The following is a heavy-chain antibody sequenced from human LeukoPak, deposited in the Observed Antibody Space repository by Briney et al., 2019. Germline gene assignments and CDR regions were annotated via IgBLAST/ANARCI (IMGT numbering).Heavy chain of an antibody. V-gene: IGHV3-74*01. D-gene: IGHD5-18*01. J-gene: IGHJ4*02. CDR1: GFTCVSYW. CDR3: ARDAPGNTALDY. Sequence: GGSLRLXCAASGFTCVSYWMHWVRRAPGKGLVSVSRINGYGSSTDFADSVKGRFTISRDNAKNTLYLQMNSLRAEDTAVYYCARDAPGNTALDYWGQGTLVTVSS. CDR2: INGYGSST.